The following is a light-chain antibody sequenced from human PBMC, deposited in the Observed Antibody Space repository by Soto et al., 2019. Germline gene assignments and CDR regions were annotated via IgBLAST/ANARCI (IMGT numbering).Light chain of an antibody. Sequence: DIQMTQSPSTLSGSVGDRVTITCGASQTISSWLAWYQQKPGKAPKLLIYKASTLKSGVPSRFRGSGSGTEFTLTISSLKPDDFATYYCQHYNSYSEAFGQGTKVDIK. CDR3: QHYNSYSEA. J-gene: IGKJ1*01. V-gene: IGKV1-5*03. CDR1: QTISSW. CDR2: KAS.